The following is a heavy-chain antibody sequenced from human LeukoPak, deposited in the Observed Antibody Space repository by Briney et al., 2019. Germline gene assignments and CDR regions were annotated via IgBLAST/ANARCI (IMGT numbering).Heavy chain of an antibody. D-gene: IGHD2-2*01. CDR3: ARLDSEVVVVPAAMNWFDP. Sequence: ASVKVSCKASGYTSTGYYMHWVRQAPGQGLEWMGWINPNSGGTNYAQKFQGRVTMTRDTSISTAYMELSRLRSDDTAVYYCARLDSEVVVVPAAMNWFDPWGQGTLVTVSS. CDR1: GYTSTGYY. V-gene: IGHV1-2*02. J-gene: IGHJ5*02. CDR2: INPNSGGT.